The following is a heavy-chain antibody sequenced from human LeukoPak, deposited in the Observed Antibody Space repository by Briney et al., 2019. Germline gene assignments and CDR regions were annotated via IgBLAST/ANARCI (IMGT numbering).Heavy chain of an antibody. CDR1: GGTFSSYA. D-gene: IGHD6-19*01. Sequence: SVKVSCKASGGTFSSYAISWVRQAPGQGLEWMGGIIPIFGTANYAQKFQGRVTITTDESTSTAYMELSSLRSEDTAVYYCARVRRSSGPLDYWGQGTLVTVSS. V-gene: IGHV1-69*05. CDR3: ARVRRSSGPLDY. J-gene: IGHJ4*02. CDR2: IIPIFGTA.